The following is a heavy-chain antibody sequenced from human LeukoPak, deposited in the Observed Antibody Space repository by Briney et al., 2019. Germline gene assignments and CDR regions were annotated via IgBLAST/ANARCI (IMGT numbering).Heavy chain of an antibody. V-gene: IGHV3-23*01. CDR3: AKDKRFLEWLPRSGFDH. J-gene: IGHJ4*02. D-gene: IGHD3-3*01. CDR2: ISGSGVYT. Sequence: GGSLRLSCAASRFTFSSYAMSWVRQAPGKGLEWVSAISGSGVYTYYADSVKGRFTISRDNSKNTLYLQMNSLRAEDTAVYYCAKDKRFLEWLPRSGFDHWGQGTLVTVSS. CDR1: RFTFSSYA.